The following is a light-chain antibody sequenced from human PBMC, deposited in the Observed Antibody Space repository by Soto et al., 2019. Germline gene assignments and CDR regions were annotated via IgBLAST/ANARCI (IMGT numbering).Light chain of an antibody. CDR1: SSDVGGYNY. Sequence: QSALTQHASVSGSPGQSITISCTGTSSDVGGYNYVSWYQQHPGKAPKLMIYEVSNRPSGVSNRFSGSKSGNTASLTISGLQAEDEADYYCSSYTSSSTLEVLGGGTKLSVL. CDR2: EVS. J-gene: IGLJ3*02. CDR3: SSYTSSSTLEV. V-gene: IGLV2-14*01.